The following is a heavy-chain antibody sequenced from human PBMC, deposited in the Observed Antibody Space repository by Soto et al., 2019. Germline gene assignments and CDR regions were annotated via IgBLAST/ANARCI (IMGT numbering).Heavy chain of an antibody. CDR2: INHSGST. CDR3: ARDLDYGDYPQPYYGMDV. D-gene: IGHD4-17*01. Sequence: SETLSLTCAVYGGSFSGYYWSWIRQPPGKGLEWIGEINHSGSTNYNPSLKSRVTISVDTSKNQFSLKLSSVTAADTAVYYCARDLDYGDYPQPYYGMDVWGQGTTVTVSS. V-gene: IGHV4-34*01. J-gene: IGHJ6*02. CDR1: GGSFSGYY.